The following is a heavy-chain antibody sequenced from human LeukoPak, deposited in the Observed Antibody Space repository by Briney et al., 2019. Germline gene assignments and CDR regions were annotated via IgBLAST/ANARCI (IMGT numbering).Heavy chain of an antibody. D-gene: IGHD2-21*02. CDR3: AKDPRCGGDCYSDDY. CDR2: IRYDGSNK. V-gene: IGHV3-30*02. Sequence: GGSLRLSCAVSGFTFSSYGMQWVRQAPGKGLEWVAFIRYDGSNKYYADSVKGRFTISRDNSKNTLYLQMNSLRAEDTAVYYCAKDPRCGGDCYSDDYWGQGTLVTVSS. CDR1: GFTFSSYG. J-gene: IGHJ4*02.